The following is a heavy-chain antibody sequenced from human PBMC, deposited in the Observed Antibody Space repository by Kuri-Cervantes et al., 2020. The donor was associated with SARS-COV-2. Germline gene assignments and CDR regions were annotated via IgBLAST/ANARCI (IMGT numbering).Heavy chain of an antibody. Sequence: GGSLRLSFAASGFTFSSYAMPWVRQAPGKGLEWVAVISYDGSNKYYADSVKGRFTISRDNSKNTLYLQMNSLRAEDTAVYYCARAYSSSYVLYFDYWGQGTLVTVSS. CDR2: ISYDGSNK. D-gene: IGHD6-13*01. CDR1: GFTFSSYA. CDR3: ARAYSSSYVLYFDY. J-gene: IGHJ4*02. V-gene: IGHV3-30-3*01.